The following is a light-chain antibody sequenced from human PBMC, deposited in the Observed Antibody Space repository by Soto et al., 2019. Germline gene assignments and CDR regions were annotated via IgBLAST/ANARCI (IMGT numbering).Light chain of an antibody. CDR1: QSVSSN. Sequence: EIVMTQSPATLSVSPGERATLSCRASQSVSSNLAWYQQKPGQAPRLLIYGASIRATGIPARFSGSGSGTEFTLTISRLQSEDFAVYYCQQYNNWTLTFGGGTKVEIK. CDR3: QQYNNWTLT. V-gene: IGKV3-15*01. CDR2: GAS. J-gene: IGKJ4*01.